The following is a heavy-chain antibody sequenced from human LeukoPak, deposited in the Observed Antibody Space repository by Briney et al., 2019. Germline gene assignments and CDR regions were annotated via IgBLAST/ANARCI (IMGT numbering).Heavy chain of an antibody. Sequence: SETLSLTCAVSGSSISSSNWWSWVRQPPGKGLEWIGDVYPSGRTNYNPSLKSRLTMSVDKSKNQFSLNVKSVTAADTAVYYCARGYIEVVLTTTYSFFDPWGQGILVTVSS. CDR3: ARGYIEVVLTTTYSFFDP. V-gene: IGHV4-4*02. D-gene: IGHD2-15*01. J-gene: IGHJ5*02. CDR1: GSSISSSNW. CDR2: VYPSGRT.